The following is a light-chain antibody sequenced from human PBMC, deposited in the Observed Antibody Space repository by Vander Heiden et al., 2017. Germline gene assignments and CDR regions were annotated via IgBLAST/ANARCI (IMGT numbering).Light chain of an antibody. Sequence: QAVLTTAPPGSGTPGQRVNNSCSGSSSNIGRNHVNWYQQLPGPATKLLTYYNHQRPSGVPVRFSASKTGTTSSPGISGLHSEAAAVYYCAEWDQRLNGVVFGGGTKLTVL. J-gene: IGLJ2*01. V-gene: IGLV1-44*01. CDR2: YNH. CDR3: AEWDQRLNGVV. CDR1: SSNIGRNH.